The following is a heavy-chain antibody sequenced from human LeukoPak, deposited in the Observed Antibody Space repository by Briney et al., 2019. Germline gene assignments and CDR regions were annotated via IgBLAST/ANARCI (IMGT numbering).Heavy chain of an antibody. Sequence: GGSLRLSCAASGFTVSDNYMSWVRQAPGKGLEWVSVIYTGGSTYSADSVQGRFTISRDNSKNTLYLRMNSLRAEDTAVYFCARGSKVTASEYYFDYWGQGTLVTVSS. J-gene: IGHJ4*02. D-gene: IGHD2-21*02. CDR1: GFTVSDNY. V-gene: IGHV3-53*01. CDR2: IYTGGST. CDR3: ARGSKVTASEYYFDY.